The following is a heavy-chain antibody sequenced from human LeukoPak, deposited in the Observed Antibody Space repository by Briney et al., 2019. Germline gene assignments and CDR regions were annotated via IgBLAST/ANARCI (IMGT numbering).Heavy chain of an antibody. CDR2: ISWNSGSI. J-gene: IGHJ4*02. D-gene: IGHD1-7*01. Sequence: GGSLRLSCAASGFTFDDYAMHWVRQAPGKGLEWVSGISWNSGSIGYADSVKGRFTISRDNAKNSLYLQMKSLRAEDTALYYCAKDDGVVPGTFDYWGRGTLVTVSS. CDR3: AKDDGVVPGTFDY. V-gene: IGHV3-9*01. CDR1: GFTFDDYA.